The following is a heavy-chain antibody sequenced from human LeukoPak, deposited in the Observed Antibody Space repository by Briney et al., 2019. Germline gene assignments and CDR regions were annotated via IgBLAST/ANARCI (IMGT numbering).Heavy chain of an antibody. V-gene: IGHV1-24*01. Sequence: GASVKVSCKVSGYTLTELSMHWVRQAPGKGLEWMGGFDPEDGETIYAQKFQGRVTMTEDTSTDTAYMELSSLRSEDTAVYYCARDPRTSSSWFFDYWGQGTLVTVSS. D-gene: IGHD6-13*01. CDR2: FDPEDGET. CDR1: GYTLTELS. CDR3: ARDPRTSSSWFFDY. J-gene: IGHJ4*02.